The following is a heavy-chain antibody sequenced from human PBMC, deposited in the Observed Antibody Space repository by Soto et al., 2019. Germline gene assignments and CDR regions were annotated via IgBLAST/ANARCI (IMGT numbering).Heavy chain of an antibody. Sequence: SEALSLTCVVSGYSILSGYYWGWIRQPPGKGLEWIGSIYHTGSTYFNPSLKSRVTISVDTSKNQLSLKLSSVTAADTAVYYCARAPATGTSPFYYGLDVWGQGTTVTVSS. CDR1: GYSILSGYY. V-gene: IGHV4-38-2*01. D-gene: IGHD6-13*01. J-gene: IGHJ6*02. CDR3: ARAPATGTSPFYYGLDV. CDR2: IYHTGST.